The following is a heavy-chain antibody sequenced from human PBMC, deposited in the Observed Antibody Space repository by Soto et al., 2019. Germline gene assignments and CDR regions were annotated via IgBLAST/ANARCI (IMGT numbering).Heavy chain of an antibody. J-gene: IGHJ3*02. CDR1: GGYISGGNYS. Sequence: SETLSLTCAVSGGYISGGNYSRSWIRQPPGKGLEWIGFIYNSGSTYCNSSLKSRVTISVDRSKNHFFLNLTSVTAADTAVYYCATYRKFFQIWGHGTKVAGSS. CDR3: ATYRKFFQI. CDR2: IYNSGST. V-gene: IGHV4-30-2*01.